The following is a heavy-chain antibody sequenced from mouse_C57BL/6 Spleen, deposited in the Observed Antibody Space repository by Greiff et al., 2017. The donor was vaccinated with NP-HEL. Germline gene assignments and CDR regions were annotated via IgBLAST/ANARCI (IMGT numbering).Heavy chain of an antibody. Sequence: EVQLVESGGGLVKPGGSLKLSCAASGFTFSSYAMSWVRQTPEKRLEWVATISDGGSYTYYPDNVKGRFTISRDNAKNNLYLQMSHLKSEDTAMYYCARDGRTTVSDYWGQGTTLTVSS. CDR1: GFTFSSYA. D-gene: IGHD1-1*01. CDR2: ISDGGSYT. V-gene: IGHV5-4*01. CDR3: ARDGRTTVSDY. J-gene: IGHJ2*01.